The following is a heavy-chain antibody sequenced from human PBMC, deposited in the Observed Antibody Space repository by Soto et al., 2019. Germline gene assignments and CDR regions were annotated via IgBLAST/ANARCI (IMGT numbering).Heavy chain of an antibody. Sequence: QVQLVQSGAEVKKPGSSVKVSCKASGGTFSSYAISWVRQAPGQGLEWMGGIIPIFGTANYAQKFQGRVTITADESRGTAEMAVSSRRSEEAAVYYCARRGRGQYYYYGMDVWGQGTTVTVSS. V-gene: IGHV1-69*12. J-gene: IGHJ6*02. CDR3: ARRGRGQYYYYGMDV. CDR2: IIPIFGTA. D-gene: IGHD3-10*01. CDR1: GGTFSSYA.